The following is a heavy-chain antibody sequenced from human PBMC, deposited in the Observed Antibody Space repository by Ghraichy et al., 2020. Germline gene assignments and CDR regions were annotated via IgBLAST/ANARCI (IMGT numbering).Heavy chain of an antibody. CDR3: ARYCSYNNCKSFDY. D-gene: IGHD2-15*01. Sequence: SETLSLTCPVSGGSFSVSGYFWCCIRRPPGKGLEWIGSIFYSGTTYYNPSLKSRVTISVDTSKNHFSLKLSSVTAADTAVYFCARYCSYNNCKSFDYWGQGTLVTVSS. CDR1: GGSFSVSGYF. J-gene: IGHJ4*02. V-gene: IGHV4-39*02. CDR2: IFYSGTT.